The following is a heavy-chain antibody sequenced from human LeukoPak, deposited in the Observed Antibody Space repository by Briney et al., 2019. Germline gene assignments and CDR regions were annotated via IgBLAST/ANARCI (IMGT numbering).Heavy chain of an antibody. Sequence: GGSLRLSCVASGFSLSSYAMNWVRQAPGKELEWVSSISSNGAYIYYADSMEGRFTISRDNAKNSLSLQMDSLRAEDTAIYYCAREGGRGSSNLDYFDYWGQGMLVTVSS. D-gene: IGHD2-15*01. CDR1: GFSLSSYA. CDR3: AREGGRGSSNLDYFDY. V-gene: IGHV3-21*01. J-gene: IGHJ4*02. CDR2: ISSNGAYI.